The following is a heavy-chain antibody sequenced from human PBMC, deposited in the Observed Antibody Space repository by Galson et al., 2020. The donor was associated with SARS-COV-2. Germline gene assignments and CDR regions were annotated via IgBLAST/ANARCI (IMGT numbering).Heavy chain of an antibody. CDR2: IISNGVTI. D-gene: IGHD2-21*01. CDR3: ANWGYSGCYVSSRPDLYVMDV. Sequence: GGSLRLSCEGSEFTFSNYEMNWVRQAPGKGLEWVSYIISNGVTISYADPVKGRFTISRDNTKNPLYLQMDSLKAEDTSVYYCANWGYSGCYVSSRPDLYVMDVWCQATTGTGAS. J-gene: IGHJ6*02. CDR1: EFTFSNYE. V-gene: IGHV3-48*03.